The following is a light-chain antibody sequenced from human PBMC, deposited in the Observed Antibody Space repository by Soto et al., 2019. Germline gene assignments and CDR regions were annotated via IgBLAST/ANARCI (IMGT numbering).Light chain of an antibody. Sequence: QSALTQPASVSGSPGQSITISCTGTSSDVGSYNLVSWYQQHPGKAPKLMIYEGRKRPSGVSNRFSGSKSGNTASLTISGLQAVDEADYYCCSYAGSSTSVVFGGGTKLTVL. CDR1: SSDVGSYNL. CDR3: CSYAGSSTSVV. J-gene: IGLJ2*01. CDR2: EGR. V-gene: IGLV2-23*01.